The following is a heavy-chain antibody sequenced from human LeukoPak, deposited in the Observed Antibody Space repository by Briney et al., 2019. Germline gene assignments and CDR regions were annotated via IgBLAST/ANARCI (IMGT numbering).Heavy chain of an antibody. V-gene: IGHV1-18*01. CDR3: ARGVGYGGNPDAFDI. D-gene: IGHD4-23*01. CDR1: GYTFTNYD. Sequence: ASVKVSCKTSGYTFTNYDINWVRQATGQGLEWLGWMSPNNGNTGYAQKLQGRVTMTTDTSTSTAYMELRSLRSDDTAVYYCARGVGYGGNPDAFDIWGQGTMVTVS. J-gene: IGHJ3*02. CDR2: MSPNNGNT.